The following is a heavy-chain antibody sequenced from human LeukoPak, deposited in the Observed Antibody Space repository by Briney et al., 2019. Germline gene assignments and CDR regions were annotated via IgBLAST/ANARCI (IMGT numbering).Heavy chain of an antibody. J-gene: IGHJ5*02. Sequence: SETLSLTCTVSGGSISSYYWSWIRQPPGKGLEWIGYIYYSGSTNYNPSLKSRVTISVDTSKNQFSLKLSSVTAADTAVYYCARSRGDEWFDPWGQGTLVTVSS. D-gene: IGHD3-16*01. CDR3: ARSRGDEWFDP. V-gene: IGHV4-59*01. CDR1: GGSISSYY. CDR2: IYYSGST.